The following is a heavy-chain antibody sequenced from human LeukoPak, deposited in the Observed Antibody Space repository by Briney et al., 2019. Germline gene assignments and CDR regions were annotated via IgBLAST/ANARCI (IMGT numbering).Heavy chain of an antibody. CDR3: ARYCSSSRCLYYYHMDV. CDR1: GFTFSRSA. V-gene: IGHV3-21*01. D-gene: IGHD2-2*01. Sequence: GGSLRLSCAASGFTFSRSAMTWVRQGPGTGLEFVASIIYSGGATYYADSVKGRFTISRDDAKNSLYLQMNSLRAEDTAVYYCARYCSSSRCLYYYHMDVWGKGTTVTVSS. J-gene: IGHJ6*03. CDR2: IIYSGGAT.